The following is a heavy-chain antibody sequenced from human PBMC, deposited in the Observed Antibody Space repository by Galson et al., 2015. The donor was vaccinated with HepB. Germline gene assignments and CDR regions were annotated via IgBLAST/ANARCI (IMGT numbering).Heavy chain of an antibody. V-gene: IGHV3-23*01. CDR2: ITPSGDNT. CDR1: GFTFSYYA. D-gene: IGHD7-27*01. J-gene: IGHJ6*02. Sequence: SLRLSCAASGFTFSYYAMTWVRQAPGKGLEWISAITPSGDNTYSADSMKGRFTISRDDAKNSLYLQMNSLRVEDTAVYYCARVNDGDDAGEDYGMDVWGRGAPVTVSS. CDR3: ARVNDGDDAGEDYGMDV.